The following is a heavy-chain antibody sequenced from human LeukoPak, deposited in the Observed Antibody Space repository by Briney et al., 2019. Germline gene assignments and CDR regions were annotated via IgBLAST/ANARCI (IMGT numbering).Heavy chain of an antibody. J-gene: IGHJ4*02. CDR1: GFTFSSYG. CDR3: AKVLFRDSAMGDFDY. CDR2: IRYDGSNN. D-gene: IGHD5-18*01. Sequence: GRTLRLSCAASGFTFSSYGMHWVRQAPGKGLEWVAFIRYDGSNNYYADSVKGRFTISGDNSKNTLYLQMNRLGAEDTAVYYCAKVLFRDSAMGDFDYWGQGTLVTVSS. V-gene: IGHV3-30*02.